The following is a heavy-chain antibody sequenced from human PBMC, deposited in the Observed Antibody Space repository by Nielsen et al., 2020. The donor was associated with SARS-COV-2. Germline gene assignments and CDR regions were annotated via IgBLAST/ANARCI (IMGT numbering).Heavy chain of an antibody. CDR2: INPNSGGT. CDR1: GYTFTGHY. Sequence: ASVKVSCKASGYTFTGHYIHWVRQAPGQGLEWMGRINPNSGGTNYAQRFKGRVTLTTDTSISPAYMDLSRLRSDDTAVYYCARDEYNYGYNWFDTWGQGTLVTVSS. CDR3: ARDEYNYGYNWFDT. D-gene: IGHD5-18*01. V-gene: IGHV1-2*06. J-gene: IGHJ5*02.